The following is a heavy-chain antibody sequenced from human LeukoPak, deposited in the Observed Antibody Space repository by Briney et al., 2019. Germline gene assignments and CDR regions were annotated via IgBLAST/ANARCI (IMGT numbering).Heavy chain of an antibody. J-gene: IGHJ3*02. D-gene: IGHD3-22*01. V-gene: IGHV4-59*01. CDR1: GGSFSGYY. CDR2: IYYSGST. CDR3: ARPTYYYDSSGSLWDAFDI. Sequence: PSETLSLTCAVYGGSFSGYYWSWIRQPPGKGLEWIGYIYYSGSTNYNPSLKSRVTISVDTSKNQFSLKLSSVTAADTAVYYCARPTYYYDSSGSLWDAFDIWGQGTMVTVSS.